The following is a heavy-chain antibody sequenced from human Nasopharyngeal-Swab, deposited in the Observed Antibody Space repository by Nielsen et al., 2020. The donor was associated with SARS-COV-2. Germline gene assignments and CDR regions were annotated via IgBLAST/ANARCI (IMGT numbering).Heavy chain of an antibody. J-gene: IGHJ4*02. D-gene: IGHD3-3*01. CDR1: GFTFDDYG. V-gene: IGHV3-9*03. CDR2: ISWDGLTI. CDR3: AKATNARYDFWSGSFDY. Sequence: SLKISCAASGFTFDDYGMHWVRQAPGKGLEWVSGISWDGLTIGYADSVKGRFTISRDNAKNSLYLQMNSLRVEDMAFYYCAKATNARYDFWSGSFDYWGQGTLGTVSS.